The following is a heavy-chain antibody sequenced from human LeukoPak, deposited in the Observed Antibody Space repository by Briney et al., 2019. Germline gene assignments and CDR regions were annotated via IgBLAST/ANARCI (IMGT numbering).Heavy chain of an antibody. D-gene: IGHD6-19*01. V-gene: IGHV4-59*01. CDR1: GGSNSSYY. CDR3: AGGGGAVAYDYYYGMDV. J-gene: IGHJ6*02. CDR2: IYYSGST. Sequence: SETLSLTCTVSGGSNSSYYWSWIRQPPGKGLEWIGYIYYSGSTNYNPSLKSRVTISVDTSKNQFSLKLSSVTAADTAVYYCAGGGGAVAYDYYYGMDVWGQGTTVTVSS.